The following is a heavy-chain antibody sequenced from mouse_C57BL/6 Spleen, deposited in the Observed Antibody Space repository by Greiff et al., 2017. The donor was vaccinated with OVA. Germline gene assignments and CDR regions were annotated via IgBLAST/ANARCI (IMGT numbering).Heavy chain of an antibody. D-gene: IGHD1-1*01. CDR3: ARIGVVAKDFDY. CDR1: GFSLSTFGMG. CDR2: LWWDDDK. V-gene: IGHV8-8*01. Sequence: LQQSGPGILQPSQTLSLTCSFSGFSLSTFGMGVGWIRQPSGKGLEWLAHLWWDDDKYYNPALKSRLTISKDTSKNQVFLKIANVDTADTATNYCARIGVVAKDFDYWGQGTTLTVSS. J-gene: IGHJ2*01.